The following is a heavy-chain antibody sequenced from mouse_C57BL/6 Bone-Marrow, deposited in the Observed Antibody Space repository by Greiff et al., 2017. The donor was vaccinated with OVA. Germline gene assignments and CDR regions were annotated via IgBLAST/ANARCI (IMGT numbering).Heavy chain of an antibody. CDR3: AREGSLSSGLRRGYYFDY. Sequence: EVMLVESEGGLVQPGSSMKLSCTASGFTFSDYYMAWVRQVPEKGLEWVANINSDGSSTYYLDSLKSRFIISRDNAKNILYLQMSSLKSEDTATYYCAREGSLSSGLRRGYYFDYWGQGTTLTVSS. D-gene: IGHD2-4*01. J-gene: IGHJ2*01. CDR1: GFTFSDYY. CDR2: INSDGSST. V-gene: IGHV5-16*01.